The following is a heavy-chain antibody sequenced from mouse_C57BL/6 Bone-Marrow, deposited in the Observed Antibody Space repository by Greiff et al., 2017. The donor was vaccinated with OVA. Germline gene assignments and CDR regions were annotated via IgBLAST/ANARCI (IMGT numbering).Heavy chain of an antibody. D-gene: IGHD1-1*01. V-gene: IGHV1-4*01. Sequence: VQLQQSGAELARPGASVKMSCKASGYTFTSYTMHWVKQRPGQGLEWIGYINPSSGYTKYNQKFKDKATLTADKSSSTAYMQLSSLTSEDSAVYYCARTDYGSSPYAMDYWGQGTSVTVSS. CDR3: ARTDYGSSPYAMDY. CDR1: GYTFTSYT. CDR2: INPSSGYT. J-gene: IGHJ4*01.